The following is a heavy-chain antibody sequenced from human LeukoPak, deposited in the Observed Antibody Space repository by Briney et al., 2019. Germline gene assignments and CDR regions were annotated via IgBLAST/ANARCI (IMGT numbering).Heavy chain of an antibody. Sequence: GESLKISCRGSGYSFATYWIGWVRQMPGKGLEWMGIIYPGDSDSRYSPSFQGLVTMSVDKSISTAYLQWSNLKASDTAMYYCARRETSGWYRIDYWGQGTLVTVSS. V-gene: IGHV5-51*01. CDR1: GYSFATYW. D-gene: IGHD6-19*01. CDR3: ARRETSGWYRIDY. CDR2: IYPGDSDS. J-gene: IGHJ4*02.